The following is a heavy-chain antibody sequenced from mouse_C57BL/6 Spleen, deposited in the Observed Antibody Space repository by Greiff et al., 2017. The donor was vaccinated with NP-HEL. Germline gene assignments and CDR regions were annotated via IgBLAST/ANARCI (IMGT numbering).Heavy chain of an antibody. CDR1: GYTFTDYE. CDR3: TMGYGNYGNWYFDV. V-gene: IGHV1-15*01. CDR2: IDPETGGT. D-gene: IGHD2-1*01. J-gene: IGHJ1*03. Sequence: QVQLKQSGAELVRPGASVTLSCKASGYTFTDYEMHWVKQTPVHGLEWIGAIDPETGGTAYNQKFKGKAILTADKSSSTAYMELRSLTSEDSAVYYCTMGYGNYGNWYFDVWGTGTTVTVSS.